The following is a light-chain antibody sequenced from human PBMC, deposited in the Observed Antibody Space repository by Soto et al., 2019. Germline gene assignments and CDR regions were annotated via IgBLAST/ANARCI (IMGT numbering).Light chain of an antibody. J-gene: IGKJ4*01. Sequence: EIVLTQSPATLSLSPGERATLSCRASQSVSTYLAWYQQKPGQAPRLLIYDASSRAAGIPATFSGSGSGTDFTLTITSLEPEDFAVYYCQQRSNWPSTFGGGTKVEI. CDR2: DAS. CDR3: QQRSNWPST. CDR1: QSVSTY. V-gene: IGKV3-11*01.